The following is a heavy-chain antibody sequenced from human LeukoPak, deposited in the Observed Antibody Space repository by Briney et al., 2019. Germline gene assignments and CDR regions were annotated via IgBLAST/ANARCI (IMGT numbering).Heavy chain of an antibody. V-gene: IGHV3-7*01. J-gene: IGHJ4*02. CDR2: IKQDGSEK. D-gene: IGHD7-27*01. CDR1: GFTFSSYW. Sequence: GGSLRLSCAASGFTFSSYWMSWVRQVPGKGLEWVANIKQDGSEKYYVDSVKGRFTISRDNAKNSLYLQMNSLKVEDTGVYYCARDLDGDGSADYWGQGTLVTVSS. CDR3: ARDLDGDGSADY.